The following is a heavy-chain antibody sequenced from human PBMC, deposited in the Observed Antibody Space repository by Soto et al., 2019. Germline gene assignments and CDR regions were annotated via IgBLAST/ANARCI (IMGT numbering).Heavy chain of an antibody. Sequence: SETLSLTCSVSGGSVSSGSFYWGWIRQPPGKGLEWFGNVYYNGDTSYNPSLKSRVTISVDTSENQFSLKLSSVTAADTAVYYCARDLATSYYGSGSYYYYYMDVWGKGTTVTVSS. J-gene: IGHJ6*03. CDR1: GGSVSSGSFY. D-gene: IGHD3-10*01. CDR2: VYYNGDT. V-gene: IGHV4-39*07. CDR3: ARDLATSYYGSGSYYYYYMDV.